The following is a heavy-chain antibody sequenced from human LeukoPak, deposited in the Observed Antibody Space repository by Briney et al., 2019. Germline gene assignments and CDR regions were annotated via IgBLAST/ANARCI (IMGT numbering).Heavy chain of an antibody. V-gene: IGHV3-21*01. CDR3: ARVPNTAGFYFDY. CDR1: GFTFSSYS. CDR2: ISSSSSYI. Sequence: GGSLRLSCAASGFTFSSYSMNWVRQAPGKGLGWVSSISSSSSYIYYADSVKGRFTISRDNAKNSLYLQMNSLRAEDTAVYYCARVPNTAGFYFDYWGQGTLVTVSS. J-gene: IGHJ4*02. D-gene: IGHD5-18*01.